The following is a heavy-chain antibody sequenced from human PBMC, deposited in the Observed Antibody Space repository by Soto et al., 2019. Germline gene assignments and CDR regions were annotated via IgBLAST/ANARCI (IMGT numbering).Heavy chain of an antibody. CDR3: ACGEYQLRGAFDI. J-gene: IGHJ3*02. D-gene: IGHD2-2*01. V-gene: IGHV3-21*01. Sequence: GGSLRLSCAASGFTFSSYSMNWVRQAPGKGLEWVSSISSSSSYIYYADSVKGRFTISRDNAKNSLYLQMNSLRAEDTAVYYCACGEYQLRGAFDIWGQGTMVTVSS. CDR2: ISSSSSYI. CDR1: GFTFSSYS.